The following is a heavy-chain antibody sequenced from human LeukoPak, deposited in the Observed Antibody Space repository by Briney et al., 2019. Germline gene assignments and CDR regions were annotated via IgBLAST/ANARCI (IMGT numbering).Heavy chain of an antibody. CDR2: INHSGST. V-gene: IGHV4-34*01. Sequence: SETESLTCGVYGASFSVYYWTWVRQPPGKGLEWIGDINHSGSTNYNPSLKSRVTVSVDTSKNQFSLKLNSATAADTAVYYCARAQRIDAPIVARGYRSDYYLDVWGKGTTVTVSS. J-gene: IGHJ6*03. D-gene: IGHD6-19*01. CDR1: GASFSVYY. CDR3: ARAQRIDAPIVARGYRSDYYLDV.